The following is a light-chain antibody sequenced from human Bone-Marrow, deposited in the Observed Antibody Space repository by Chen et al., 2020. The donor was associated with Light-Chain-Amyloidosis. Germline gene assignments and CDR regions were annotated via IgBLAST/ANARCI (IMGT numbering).Light chain of an antibody. CDR1: SSDVGSYNL. J-gene: IGLJ2*01. CDR3: SSYAGGTTFVI. Sequence: QSALTQPASVSGSPGQPIPISCTGTSSDVGSYNLVSWYQQHPGKVPNLMIYDDSKRPSGVSDRFSGSKSGNTASLTISGLQAEDEANYYCSSYAGGTTFVIFGGGTKLTVL. V-gene: IGLV2-23*02. CDR2: DDS.